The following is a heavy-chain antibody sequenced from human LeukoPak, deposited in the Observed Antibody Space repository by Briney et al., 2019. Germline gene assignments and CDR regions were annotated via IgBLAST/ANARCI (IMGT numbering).Heavy chain of an antibody. CDR3: AREPQTYSSSSDY. CDR1: GFTFSSYW. V-gene: IGHV3-74*01. Sequence: GGSLRLSCEDSGFTFSSYWMHWVRQSPRKGLVWVSYINGDGSNTKYADSVKGRFTISRDNAQNTLYLQMNSLRAEDTAVYYCAREPQTYSSSSDYWDQGTLVTVSS. D-gene: IGHD6-6*01. CDR2: INGDGSNT. J-gene: IGHJ4*02.